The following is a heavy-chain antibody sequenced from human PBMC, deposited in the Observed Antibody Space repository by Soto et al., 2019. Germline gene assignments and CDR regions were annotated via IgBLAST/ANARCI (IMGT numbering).Heavy chain of an antibody. D-gene: IGHD1-20*01. CDR2: IDPSDSYT. CDR3: ARQYKAGYYYYAMDV. J-gene: IGHJ6*02. V-gene: IGHV5-10-1*01. Sequence: PGESLKISCKGSGYSFTSYWISWVRQMPGKGLEWMGRIDPSDSYTNYNPSFQGHVTISADKSISTAYLQWSSLEASDTAMYYFARQYKAGYYYYAMDVWGQGTTVTVSS. CDR1: GYSFTSYW.